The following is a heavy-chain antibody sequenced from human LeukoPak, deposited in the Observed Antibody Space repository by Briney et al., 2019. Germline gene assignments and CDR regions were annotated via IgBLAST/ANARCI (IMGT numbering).Heavy chain of an antibody. J-gene: IGHJ6*02. CDR3: AREFGYGDQTRYYYYYGMDV. CDR1: GYTFTIYY. CDR2: INPSGGST. Sequence: ASVKVSCKASGYTFTIYYMHWVRQAPGQGLEWMGIINPSGGSTSYAQKFQGRVTMTRDTSTSTVYMELSSLRSEDTAVYYCAREFGYGDQTRYYYYYGMDVWGQGTTVTVSS. D-gene: IGHD4-17*01. V-gene: IGHV1-46*01.